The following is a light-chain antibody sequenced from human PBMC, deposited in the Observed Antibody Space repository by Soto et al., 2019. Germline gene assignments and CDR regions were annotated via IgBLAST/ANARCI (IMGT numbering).Light chain of an antibody. CDR3: NSYTGSSTYV. Sequence: QSALTQPPSVSGSPGQSVAISCTGTSSDVGSYNRVSWYQQPAGAAPKLMIYEVSNRPSGVPDRFSGSKSGNTASLTISGLQAEDEADYYCNSYTGSSTYVFGTGTKVTVL. J-gene: IGLJ1*01. V-gene: IGLV2-18*02. CDR1: SSDVGSYNR. CDR2: EVS.